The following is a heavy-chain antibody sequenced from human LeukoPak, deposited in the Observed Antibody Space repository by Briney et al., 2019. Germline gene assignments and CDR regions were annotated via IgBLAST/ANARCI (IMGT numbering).Heavy chain of an antibody. D-gene: IGHD6-19*01. J-gene: IGHJ6*02. CDR2: IKQDGSEK. V-gene: IGHV3-7*01. CDR1: GFIFSNYA. Sequence: GGSLRLSCTASGFIFSNYAMSWVRQAPGKGLEWVANIKQDGSEKNYVDSVKGRFTISRDNTKNSLYLQMNSLGAEDTAVYYCAGCPAVVGLYGLDVWGQGTTVTVSS. CDR3: AGCPAVVGLYGLDV.